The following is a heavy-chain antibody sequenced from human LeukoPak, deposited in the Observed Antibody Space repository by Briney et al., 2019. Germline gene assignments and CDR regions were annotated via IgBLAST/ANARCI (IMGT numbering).Heavy chain of an antibody. CDR1: GGSVSSGSYY. CDR3: ARDLTS. Sequence: PSETLSLTCTVSGGSVSSGSYYWTWIRQPPGKRLEWIGYIYYSGSTFYNPSLKSRVTISVDTSKNQFSLELRSVTAADTAVYYCARDLTSWGQGTLVTVSS. V-gene: IGHV4-61*01. J-gene: IGHJ4*02. D-gene: IGHD1-14*01. CDR2: IYYSGST.